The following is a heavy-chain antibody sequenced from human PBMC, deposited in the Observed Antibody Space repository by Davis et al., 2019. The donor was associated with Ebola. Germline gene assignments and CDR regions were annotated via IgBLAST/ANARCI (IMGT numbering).Heavy chain of an antibody. V-gene: IGHV1-69*13. J-gene: IGHJ4*02. Sequence: SVKVSCKASGGTFSSYAINWVRQAPGQGLEWMGAIIPLVGTTNYAQNFQGRVRITADESTSTAYMELSSLRSEDTAVYYCAREASLNWGSFEYWGQGTLVTVSS. CDR2: IIPLVGTT. D-gene: IGHD7-27*01. CDR3: AREASLNWGSFEY. CDR1: GGTFSSYA.